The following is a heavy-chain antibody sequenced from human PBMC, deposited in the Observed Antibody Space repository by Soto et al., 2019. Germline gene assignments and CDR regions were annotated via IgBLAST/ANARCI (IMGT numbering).Heavy chain of an antibody. CDR3: ASSYGSGYRAFDY. V-gene: IGHV1-69*02. J-gene: IGHJ4*02. Sequence: QVQLVQSGAEVKKPGSSVRVSCKASGDTFTFYSINWVRQAPGLGLEWMGRINPILSMSNYAQRFQGRVTMTADKSTSTAYMERSSLRSEDRAMYYCASSYGSGYRAFDYWGQGALVTVSS. CDR2: INPILSMS. D-gene: IGHD3-10*01. CDR1: GDTFTFYS.